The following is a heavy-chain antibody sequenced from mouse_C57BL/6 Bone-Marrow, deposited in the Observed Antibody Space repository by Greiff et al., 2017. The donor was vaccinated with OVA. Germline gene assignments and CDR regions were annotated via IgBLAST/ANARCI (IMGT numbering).Heavy chain of an antibody. Sequence: QVQLQQSGAELVRPGASVTLSCKASGYTFTDYEMHWVKQTPVHGLEWIGAIDPETGGTAYTQKFKGKAILTADKSSSTAYMELRSLTSEDSAVYYCTRGGYYGSSSLDYWGQGTTLTVSA. J-gene: IGHJ2*01. CDR2: IDPETGGT. CDR1: GYTFTDYE. V-gene: IGHV1-15*01. D-gene: IGHD1-1*01. CDR3: TRGGYYGSSSLDY.